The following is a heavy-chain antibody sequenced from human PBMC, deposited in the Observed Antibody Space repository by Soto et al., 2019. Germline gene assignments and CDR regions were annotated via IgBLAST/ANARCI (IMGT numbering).Heavy chain of an antibody. J-gene: IGHJ4*02. D-gene: IGHD1-26*01. CDR3: AKVGDVYNSFFDY. CDR2: ISDDGSKK. V-gene: IGHV3-30*18. CDR1: GFTLSSYG. Sequence: GGSLRLSCAAAGFTLSSYGMHWVRQAPGKGLEWVAVISDDGSKKYYADSVRGRFSISRDNPKNTLFLQMNSLRVEDTAVYYCAKVGDVYNSFFDYWGQGILVTVSS.